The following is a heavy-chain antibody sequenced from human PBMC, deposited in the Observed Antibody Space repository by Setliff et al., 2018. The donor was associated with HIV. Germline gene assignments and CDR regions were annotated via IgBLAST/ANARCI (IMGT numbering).Heavy chain of an antibody. CDR2: IYHSGST. J-gene: IGHJ4*02. CDR1: GYSISSGYY. Sequence: TLSLTCTVSGYSISSGYYWGWIRQPPGKGLEWIGSIYHSGSTYYNPSLKSRVTIAVDTSKNQFSLKLSSVTAADTAVYYCARGRRSSGWYVYHWGQGTLVTVSS. V-gene: IGHV4-38-2*02. CDR3: ARGRRSSGWYVYH. D-gene: IGHD6-19*01.